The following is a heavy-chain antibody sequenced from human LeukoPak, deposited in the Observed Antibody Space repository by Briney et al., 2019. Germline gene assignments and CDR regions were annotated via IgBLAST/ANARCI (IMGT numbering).Heavy chain of an antibody. J-gene: IGHJ3*01. D-gene: IGHD3-10*01. CDR1: GFTFSTYS. CDR3: ARGRSITLLRGVAMSDGFDF. V-gene: IGHV3-21*01. CDR2: IDTTTNYI. Sequence: GGSLRLSCAASGFTFSTYSMNWVRQAPGKGLEWVSFIDTTTNYIYYGASVKGRFTISRDNAKNSLYLQMNGLRAEDTAVYYCARGRSITLLRGVAMSDGFDFWGQGAMVTVSS.